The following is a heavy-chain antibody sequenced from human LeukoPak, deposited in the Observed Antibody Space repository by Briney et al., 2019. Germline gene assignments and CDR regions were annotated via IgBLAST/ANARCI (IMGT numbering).Heavy chain of an antibody. V-gene: IGHV3-21*01. Sequence: GGSLRLSCAASGFTFSSYSMNWVRQAPGKGLEWVSSISSSSSYIYYADSVKGRFTISRDNAKNSLYLQMNSLRAEDTAVYYCASEPDIAVAGPSHDYWGQGTLVTVSS. D-gene: IGHD6-19*01. CDR2: ISSSSSYI. CDR3: ASEPDIAVAGPSHDY. CDR1: GFTFSSYS. J-gene: IGHJ4*02.